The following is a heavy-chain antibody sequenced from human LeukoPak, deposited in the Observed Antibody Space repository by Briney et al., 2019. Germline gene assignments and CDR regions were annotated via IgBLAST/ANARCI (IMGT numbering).Heavy chain of an antibody. J-gene: IGHJ3*02. CDR1: GYTFTSYA. CDR2: INAGNGNT. V-gene: IGHV1-3*01. D-gene: IGHD3-22*01. Sequence: ASVKVSCKASGYTFTSYAMHWVRQAPGQRLEWMGWINAGNGNTKYSQKFQGRVTITRDTSASTAYMELSSLRSEDTAVYYCARGGYYYDSSASGAFDIWGQGTMVTVSS. CDR3: ARGGYYYDSSASGAFDI.